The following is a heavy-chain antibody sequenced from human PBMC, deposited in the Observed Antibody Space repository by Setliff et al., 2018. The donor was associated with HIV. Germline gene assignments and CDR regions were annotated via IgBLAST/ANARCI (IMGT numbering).Heavy chain of an antibody. V-gene: IGHV3-21*01. CDR3: ARDTGDVPERTVFDV. CDR1: AFSFDSYT. D-gene: IGHD2-21*01. CDR2: ISSSSSFI. J-gene: IGHJ3*01. Sequence: GGSLRLSCAASAFSFDSYTMSWVRQAPGKGLEWVSSISSSSSFIYYADSVKGRFTISRDNAKNSLYLQMNSLRAEDTAVYFCARDTGDVPERTVFDVWGQGEMVTVSS.